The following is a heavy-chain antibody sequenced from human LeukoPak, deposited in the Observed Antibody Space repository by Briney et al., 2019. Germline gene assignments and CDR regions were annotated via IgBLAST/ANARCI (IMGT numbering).Heavy chain of an antibody. CDR1: GYDFTSVG. CDR2: ISPYNGGT. Sequence: ASVNVSCKASGYDFTSVGITWVRQAPGQGLEWMGWISPYNGGTRYVQKLQGRVTMTTATSTTTAYMELRSLRFDATDVYYCARAGSGSGWYFDYWGQGTLVTVSS. CDR3: ARAGSGSGWYFDY. D-gene: IGHD6-19*01. V-gene: IGHV1-18*01. J-gene: IGHJ4*02.